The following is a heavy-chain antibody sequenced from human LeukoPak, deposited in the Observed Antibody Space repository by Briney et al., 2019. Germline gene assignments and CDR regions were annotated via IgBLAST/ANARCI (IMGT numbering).Heavy chain of an antibody. D-gene: IGHD2-15*01. J-gene: IGHJ4*02. CDR3: ARGYCSGGSCYKLFDY. CDR1: GGTFSSYA. CDR2: IIPILGIA. V-gene: IGHV1-69*04. Sequence: ASVKVSCKASGGTFSSYAISWVRQAPGQGLEWMGRIIPILGIANYAQKFQGRVTITADKSTSPAYMELSSLRSEDTAVYYCARGYCSGGSCYKLFDYWGQGTLVTVSS.